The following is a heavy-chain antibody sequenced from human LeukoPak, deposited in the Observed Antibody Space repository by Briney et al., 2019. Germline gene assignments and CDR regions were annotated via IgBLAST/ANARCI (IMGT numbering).Heavy chain of an antibody. J-gene: IGHJ6*02. Sequence: SETLSLTCTVSGGSISSYYWSWIRQPPGKGLEWIGYIYYSGSTNYNPSLKSRVTVSVDTSKNQFSLKLSSVSAADTAVYYCARGMSSSYGSGSYYNVDFYYYGMDVWGQGTTVTVSS. CDR3: ARGMSSSYGSGSYYNVDFYYYGMDV. D-gene: IGHD3-10*01. CDR2: IYYSGST. V-gene: IGHV4-59*08. CDR1: GGSISSYY.